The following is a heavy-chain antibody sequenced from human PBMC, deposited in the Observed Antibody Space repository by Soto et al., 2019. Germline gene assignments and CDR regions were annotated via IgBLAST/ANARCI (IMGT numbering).Heavy chain of an antibody. CDR2: ISYDGSNK. V-gene: IGHV3-30-3*01. CDR3: ASFLSGGASRHYTDY. J-gene: IGHJ4*02. Sequence: GGSLRLSCAASGFTFSSYAMHWVRQAPGKGLEWVAVISYDGSNKYYADSVKGRFTISRDNSKNTLYLQMNSLRAEDTAVYYCASFLSGGASRHYTDYWGQGTLVTVSS. CDR1: GFTFSSYA. D-gene: IGHD1-26*01.